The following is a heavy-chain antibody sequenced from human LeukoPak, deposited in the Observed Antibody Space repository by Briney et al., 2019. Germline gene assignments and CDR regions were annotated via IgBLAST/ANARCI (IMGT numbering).Heavy chain of an antibody. CDR3: ARDYDFWSGYYSPTRGYFGY. Sequence: GGSLRLSCAASGFTFSSYSMNWVRQAPGKGLEWVAYISSSSSTIYYADSVKGRFTISRDNAKNSLYLQMNSLRAEDTAVYYCARDYDFWSGYYSPTRGYFGYWGQGTLVTVSS. CDR1: GFTFSSYS. V-gene: IGHV3-48*01. D-gene: IGHD3-3*01. J-gene: IGHJ4*02. CDR2: ISSSSSTI.